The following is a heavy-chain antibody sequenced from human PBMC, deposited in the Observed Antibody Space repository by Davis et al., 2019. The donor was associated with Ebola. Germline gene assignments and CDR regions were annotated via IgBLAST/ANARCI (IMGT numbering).Heavy chain of an antibody. CDR3: TCLAYTNGWFYFDS. D-gene: IGHD2-8*01. Sequence: SGPTLVKPTQTLTLTCTFSGFSLSTSGMGVGWIRQSPGKALECLGFIFWDDDRRYSPSLKSRLTITKDTSKNQVVLTMTNMDPADTATYYCTCLAYTNGWFYFDSWGQGSLVTVSS. CDR1: GFSLSTSGMG. CDR2: IFWDDDR. J-gene: IGHJ4*02. V-gene: IGHV2-5*02.